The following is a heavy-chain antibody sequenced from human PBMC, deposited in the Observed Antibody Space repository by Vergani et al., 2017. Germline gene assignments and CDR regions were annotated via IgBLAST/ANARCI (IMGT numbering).Heavy chain of an antibody. D-gene: IGHD1-26*01. CDR2: ISVYNGET. CDR1: GYTFRNYG. J-gene: IGHJ4*02. CDR3: ARDRGNSGDYNFDY. V-gene: IGHV1-18*04. Sequence: QVQLVQSGAEVKKPGASVKVSCGGSGYTFRNYGISWVRQAPGGGLEWLGWISVYNGETKFAQKFQGRVTLTRDTSTDTAYMEMGSLRSDDTAVYYCARDRGNSGDYNFDYWGQGTLVTVSS.